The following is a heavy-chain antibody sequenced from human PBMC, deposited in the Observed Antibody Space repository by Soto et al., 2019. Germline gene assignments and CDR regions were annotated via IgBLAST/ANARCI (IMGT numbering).Heavy chain of an antibody. CDR1: GFTFSGYW. CDR2: IKEDGSEK. J-gene: IGHJ4*02. CDR3: ARDSRRVGATSDLDY. Sequence: GGSLRLSCVTSGFTFSGYWMSWVRQAPGKGLEWLANIKEDGSEKYYVDSVKARFTISRDNAKKSLYLQLNSLRAEDTALYYCARDSRRVGATSDLDYWGQGT. V-gene: IGHV3-7*01. D-gene: IGHD1-26*01.